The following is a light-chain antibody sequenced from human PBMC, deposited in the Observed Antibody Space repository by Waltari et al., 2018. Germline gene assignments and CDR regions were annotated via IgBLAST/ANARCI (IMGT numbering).Light chain of an antibody. V-gene: IGLV1-47*01. CDR1: SSNIGSNY. J-gene: IGLJ3*02. CDR3: AAWDDSLSGWV. Sequence: QSVLTQPPSASGTPGQKVTISCSGSSSNIGSNYVYWYQQVPGMAPKLLIYRNNRRPSGVPERLSGFKSGTSHSLAISGRRSEDEADYYCAAWDDSLSGWVFGGGTKLTVL. CDR2: RNN.